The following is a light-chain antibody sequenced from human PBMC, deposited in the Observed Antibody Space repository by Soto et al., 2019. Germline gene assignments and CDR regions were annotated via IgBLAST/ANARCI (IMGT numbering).Light chain of an antibody. CDR1: SSNIGAGYD. J-gene: IGLJ2*01. CDR2: ANT. V-gene: IGLV1-40*01. Sequence: QAVVTQPPSVSGAPGQRVTISCTGSSSNIGAGYDVHWYQQLPGTAPKLLIYANTNRPSGVPDRFSGSKSGTSASLAITGLQAEDEADYYCQSYDSSLSVGVFGGGTKVTVL. CDR3: QSYDSSLSVGV.